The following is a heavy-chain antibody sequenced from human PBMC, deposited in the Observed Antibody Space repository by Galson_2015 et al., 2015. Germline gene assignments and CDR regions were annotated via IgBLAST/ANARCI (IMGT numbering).Heavy chain of an antibody. V-gene: IGHV1-2*04. D-gene: IGHD2-2*01. CDR2: INPNSGGT. Sequence: SVKVSCKASGYTFTGYYMRWVRQAPGQGLEWMGWINPNSGGTNYAQKFQGWVTMTRDTSISTAYMELSRLRSDDTAVYYCARDNCSSTSCQGAFDIWGQGTMVTVSS. J-gene: IGHJ3*02. CDR1: GYTFTGYY. CDR3: ARDNCSSTSCQGAFDI.